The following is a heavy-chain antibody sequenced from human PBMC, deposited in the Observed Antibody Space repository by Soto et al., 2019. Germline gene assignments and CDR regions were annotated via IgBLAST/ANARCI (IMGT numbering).Heavy chain of an antibody. J-gene: IGHJ5*02. Sequence: SETLSLTCAVSGYSISSSNWWGWIRQPPGKGLEWIGYIYYSGSTYYNPSLKSRVTISVDTSKNQFSLKLSSVTAADTAVYYCARTSYDSSGTAADPWGQGTLVTVS. CDR3: ARTSYDSSGTAADP. CDR1: GYSISSSNW. CDR2: IYYSGST. D-gene: IGHD3-22*01. V-gene: IGHV4-28*01.